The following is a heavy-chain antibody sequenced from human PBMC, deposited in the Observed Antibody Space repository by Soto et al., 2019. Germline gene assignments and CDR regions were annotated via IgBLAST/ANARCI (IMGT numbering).Heavy chain of an antibody. D-gene: IGHD3-3*01. CDR2: INAGNGKT. Sequence: ASVKVSCKASGYTFTSDAMHWVRQAPGQRLEWMGWINAGNGKTKYSQKFQGRVAITTDTSASSAYLELSTLRSEDTAVYYCARDGARIAVFGVVYYFDYWGKGTVVTVSS. V-gene: IGHV1-3*01. CDR3: ARDGARIAVFGVVYYFDY. J-gene: IGHJ4*02. CDR1: GYTFTSDA.